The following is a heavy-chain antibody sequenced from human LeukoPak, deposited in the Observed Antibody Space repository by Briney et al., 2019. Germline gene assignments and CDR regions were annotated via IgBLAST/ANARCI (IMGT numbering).Heavy chain of an antibody. D-gene: IGHD2/OR15-2a*01. CDR2: IKQDGSEK. J-gene: IGHJ6*02. CDR3: ARIGTTTRGPAGLDV. Sequence: GGSLRLSCAASGFTFSSFWVTWVRQAPGKGLEGVANIKQDGSEKYYVDSVKGRFTMSRDNAKNSLYLHMNSLRAEDTGVYYCARIGTTTRGPAGLDVWGQGTTVTVSS. V-gene: IGHV3-7*01. CDR1: GFTFSSFW.